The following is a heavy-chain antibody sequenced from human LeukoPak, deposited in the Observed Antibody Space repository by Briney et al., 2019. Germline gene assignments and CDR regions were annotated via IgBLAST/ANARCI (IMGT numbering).Heavy chain of an antibody. CDR2: ISSSGSTI. D-gene: IGHD4-11*01. Sequence: PGGSLRLSCAASGFTFSSYEMNWVRQAPGKGLEWVSYISSSGSTIYYADSVKGRFTISRDNARKSLYLQMNSLRAEDTAVYYCARDQYSSPFWYFDLWGRGTLVTVSS. CDR3: ARDQYSSPFWYFDL. V-gene: IGHV3-48*03. J-gene: IGHJ2*01. CDR1: GFTFSSYE.